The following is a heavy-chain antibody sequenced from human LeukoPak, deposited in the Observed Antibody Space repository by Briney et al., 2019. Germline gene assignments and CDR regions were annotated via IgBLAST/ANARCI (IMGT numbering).Heavy chain of an antibody. CDR2: IKSKTDGGTT. D-gene: IGHD6-13*01. CDR3: TTEQQPDYYYYYGMDV. CDR1: GFTFSNAW. V-gene: IGHV3-15*01. J-gene: IGHJ6*02. Sequence: GGSLRLSCAASGFTFSNAWMSWVRQAPGKGLEWVGRIKSKTDGGTTDYAAPVKGRFTISRDDSKNTLYLQMNSLKTEDTAVYYCTTEQQPDYYYYYGMDVWGQGTTVTVSS.